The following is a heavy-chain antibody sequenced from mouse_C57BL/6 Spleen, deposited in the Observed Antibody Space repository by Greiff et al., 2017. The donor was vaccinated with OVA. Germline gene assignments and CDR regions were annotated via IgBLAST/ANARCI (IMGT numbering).Heavy chain of an antibody. D-gene: IGHD1-1*01. J-gene: IGHJ4*01. CDR3: ARRTTVVAGDAMDY. Sequence: QVQLQQPGAELVRPGTSVKMSCKASGYTFTNYWIGWVKQRPGHGLEWIGDIYPGGGYTNYNEKFKGKATLTADKSSSTAYMQFSSLTSEDSAIYYDARRTTVVAGDAMDYWGQGTSVTVAS. CDR2: IYPGGGYT. V-gene: IGHV1-63*01. CDR1: GYTFTNYW.